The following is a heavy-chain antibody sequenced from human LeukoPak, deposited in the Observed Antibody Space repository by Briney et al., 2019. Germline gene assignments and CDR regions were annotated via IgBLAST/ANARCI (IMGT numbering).Heavy chain of an antibody. CDR1: GFTFRDPW. CDR2: IKSKTDGGTT. J-gene: IGHJ4*02. CDR3: ITSSGWYYFDH. D-gene: IGHD6-19*01. Sequence: PGGSLRLSCAGSGFTFRDPWMTWVRQAPGEGLEWVGRIKSKTDGGTTDYAAPVKGRFTISRDDSKNTVYLQMNSLKTEDTAVYYCITSSGWYYFDHWGQGTLVTVSS. V-gene: IGHV3-15*01.